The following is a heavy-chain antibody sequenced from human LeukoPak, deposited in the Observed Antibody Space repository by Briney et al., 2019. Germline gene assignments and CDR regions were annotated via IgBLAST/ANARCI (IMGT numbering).Heavy chain of an antibody. Sequence: ASVKVSCKASGYTFTGYYMHWVRQAPGQGLEWMGWINPNSGGTNYAQKFQGRVTMTRDTSISTAYMELSRLRSDDTAEYYCARGLRRAAAGTNNWFDPWGQGTLVTVSS. CDR2: INPNSGGT. CDR3: ARGLRRAAAGTNNWFDP. V-gene: IGHV1-2*02. D-gene: IGHD6-13*01. CDR1: GYTFTGYY. J-gene: IGHJ5*02.